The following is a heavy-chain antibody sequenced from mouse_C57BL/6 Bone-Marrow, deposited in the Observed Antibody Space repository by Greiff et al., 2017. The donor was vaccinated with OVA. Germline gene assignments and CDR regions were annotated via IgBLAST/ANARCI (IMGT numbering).Heavy chain of an antibody. CDR3: ASITTVVTPYYFDY. J-gene: IGHJ2*01. CDR1: GYTFTSYW. CDR2: IHPNSGST. D-gene: IGHD1-1*01. V-gene: IGHV1-64*01. Sequence: QVQLQQPGAELVKPGASVKLSCKASGYTFTSYWMHWVKQRPGQGLEWIGMIHPNSGSTNYNEKFKSKATLTVDKSSSTAYMQLSSLTSEDSAVYDCASITTVVTPYYFDYWGQGTTLTVSS.